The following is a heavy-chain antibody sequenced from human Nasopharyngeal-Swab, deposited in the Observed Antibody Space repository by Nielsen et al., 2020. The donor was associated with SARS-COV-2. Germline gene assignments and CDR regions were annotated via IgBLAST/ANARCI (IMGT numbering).Heavy chain of an antibody. CDR1: GFTFDDYA. V-gene: IGHV3-49*01. J-gene: IGHJ3*02. CDR2: IRIKTYGWAP. D-gene: IGHD1-26*01. Sequence: GGSLRLSCTTSGFTFDDYAMSWFRQAPRKGLELVGFIRIKTYGWAPEYAASVKGRFTVSRDGAEGIAYLQMNSLGTEDTGVYYCARSVGSYYGQGAFDIWGQGTMVTVSS. CDR3: ARSVGSYYGQGAFDI.